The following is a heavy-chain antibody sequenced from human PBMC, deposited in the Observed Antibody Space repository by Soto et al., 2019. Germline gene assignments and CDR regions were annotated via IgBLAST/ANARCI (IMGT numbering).Heavy chain of an antibody. Sequence: GGSLRLSCAAPGFTFSSYAMHWVRQAPGKGLEWVAVISYDGSNKYYADSVKGRFTISRDNSKNTLYLQMNSLRAEDTAVYYCARDPSRGYYDSSGYHYCGQGTLVTVSS. CDR3: ARDPSRGYYDSSGYHY. D-gene: IGHD3-22*01. V-gene: IGHV3-30-3*01. CDR1: GFTFSSYA. CDR2: ISYDGSNK. J-gene: IGHJ4*02.